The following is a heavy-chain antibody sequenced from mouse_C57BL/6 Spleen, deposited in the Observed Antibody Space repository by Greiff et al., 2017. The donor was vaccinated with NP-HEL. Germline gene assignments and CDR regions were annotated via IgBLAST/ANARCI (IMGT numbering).Heavy chain of an antibody. CDR3: ASEVGGGY. V-gene: IGHV1-39*01. J-gene: IGHJ2*01. D-gene: IGHD3-1*01. CDR1: GYSFTDYN. CDR2: INPNYGTT. Sequence: VQLKESGPELVKPGASVKISCKASGYSFTDYNMNWVKQSNGKSLEWIGVINPNYGTTSYNQKFKGKATLTVDQSSSTAYMQLNSLTSEDSAFYYGASEVGGGYWGQGTTLTVSS.